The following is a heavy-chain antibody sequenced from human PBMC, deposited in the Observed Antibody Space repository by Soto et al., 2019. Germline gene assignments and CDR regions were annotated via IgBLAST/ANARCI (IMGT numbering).Heavy chain of an antibody. Sequence: HPGGSLRLSCAASGFTFSSYAMHWVRQAPGKGLEWVAVISYDGSNKYYADSVKGRFTISRDNSKNTLYLQMNSLRAEDTAVYYCARDVTTVVTPVDYYYYGMDVWGQGTTVTVSS. CDR2: ISYDGSNK. CDR1: GFTFSSYA. CDR3: ARDVTTVVTPVDYYYYGMDV. V-gene: IGHV3-30-3*01. J-gene: IGHJ6*02. D-gene: IGHD4-17*01.